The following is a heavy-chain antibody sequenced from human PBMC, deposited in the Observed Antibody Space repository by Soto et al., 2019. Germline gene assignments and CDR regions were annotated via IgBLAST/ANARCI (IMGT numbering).Heavy chain of an antibody. CDR1: GFTFSSYS. V-gene: IGHV3-21*01. D-gene: IGHD3-10*01. Sequence: GGSLSLSCAASGFTFSSYSMNWVRQAPGKGLEWVSSISSSSSYIYYADSVKGRFTISRDNAKNSLYLQMNSLRAEDTAVYYCARDRGGGFDYWGQGTLVTVSS. J-gene: IGHJ4*02. CDR3: ARDRGGGFDY. CDR2: ISSSSSYI.